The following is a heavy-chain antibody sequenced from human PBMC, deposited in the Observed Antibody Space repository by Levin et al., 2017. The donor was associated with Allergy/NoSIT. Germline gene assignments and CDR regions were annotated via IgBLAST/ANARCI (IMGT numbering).Heavy chain of an antibody. V-gene: IGHV5-51*01. Sequence: GESLKISCKGSGYSFTSYWIGWVRQMPGKGLEWMGIIYPGDSDTRYSPSFQGQVTISADKSISTADLQWSSMKASDTAMYYCARRAYDILTGYPDDAFDIWGQGTMVTVSS. CDR3: ARRAYDILTGYPDDAFDI. J-gene: IGHJ3*02. D-gene: IGHD3-9*01. CDR1: GYSFTSYW. CDR2: IYPGDSDT.